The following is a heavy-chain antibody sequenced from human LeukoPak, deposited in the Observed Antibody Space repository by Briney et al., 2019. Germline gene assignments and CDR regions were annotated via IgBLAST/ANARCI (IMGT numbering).Heavy chain of an antibody. Sequence: SVKVSCKASGYTFTSYDINWVRQAPGQGLEWMGGIIPIFGTANYAQKFQGRVTITADESTSTAYMELSSLRSEDTAVYYCARGSRVWDSSGYYYLADDYWGQGTLVTVSS. CDR3: ARGSRVWDSSGYYYLADDY. J-gene: IGHJ4*02. CDR2: IIPIFGTA. CDR1: GYTFTSYD. V-gene: IGHV1-69*13. D-gene: IGHD3-22*01.